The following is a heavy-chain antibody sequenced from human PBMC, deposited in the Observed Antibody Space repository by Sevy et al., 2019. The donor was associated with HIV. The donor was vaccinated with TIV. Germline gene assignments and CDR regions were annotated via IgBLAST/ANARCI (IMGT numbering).Heavy chain of an antibody. CDR3: ASDKLPPVMVTMVRGALSYYFDY. Sequence: GGSLRLSCAASGFTFSSYGMHWVRQTPGKGLEWVAVIWYDGSNKYYADSVKGRFTISRDKSTNSLYLQMNSLRAEDTGVYDCASDKLPPVMVTMVRGALSYYFDYWGQGTLVTVSS. V-gene: IGHV3-33*01. J-gene: IGHJ4*02. CDR1: GFTFSSYG. D-gene: IGHD3-10*01. CDR2: IWYDGSNK.